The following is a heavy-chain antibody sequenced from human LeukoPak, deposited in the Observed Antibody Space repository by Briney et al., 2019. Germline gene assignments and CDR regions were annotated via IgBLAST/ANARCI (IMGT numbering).Heavy chain of an antibody. CDR1: GFTFSDYY. J-gene: IGHJ4*02. CDR3: ARSLEAGYSSSWYWGY. Sequence: PGGSLRLSCAASGFTFSDYYMSWIRQAPGKGLEWVSYISSSGSTIYYADSVKGRFTISRDNAENSLYLQMNSLRAEDTAVYYCARSLEAGYSSSWYWGYWGQGTLVTVSS. CDR2: ISSSGSTI. V-gene: IGHV3-11*04. D-gene: IGHD6-13*01.